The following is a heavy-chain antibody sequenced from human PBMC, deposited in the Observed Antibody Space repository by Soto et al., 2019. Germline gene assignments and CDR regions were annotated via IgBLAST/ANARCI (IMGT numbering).Heavy chain of an antibody. D-gene: IGHD1-20*01. J-gene: IGHJ4*02. CDR1: GGSISGSYYY. CDR2: VFYTGFT. CDR3: ATSQKGYNWNYFDH. Sequence: SETLSLTCAVSGGSISGSYYYWAWLRQCPGKEPEWIGSVFYTGFTSYNPALESRVSVSVDTSKSQFSLKLSAVTAADTAVYYCATSQKGYNWNYFDHWGQGALVTVSS. V-gene: IGHV4-39*01.